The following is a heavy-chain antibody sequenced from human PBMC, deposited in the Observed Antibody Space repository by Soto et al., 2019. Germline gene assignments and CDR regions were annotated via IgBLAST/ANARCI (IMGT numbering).Heavy chain of an antibody. CDR3: ARDRYSYYDFWSGSLPYYYFGMDV. D-gene: IGHD3-3*01. V-gene: IGHV3-7*01. CDR1: GFTFSSYW. Sequence: GGSLRLSCAASGFTFSSYWMSWVRQAPGKGLEWVANIKQDGSEKYYVDSVKGRYTISRDNAKNSLYLKMNSLRAEDTAVYYCARDRYSYYDFWSGSLPYYYFGMDVWGQGTTVTVSS. J-gene: IGHJ6*02. CDR2: IKQDGSEK.